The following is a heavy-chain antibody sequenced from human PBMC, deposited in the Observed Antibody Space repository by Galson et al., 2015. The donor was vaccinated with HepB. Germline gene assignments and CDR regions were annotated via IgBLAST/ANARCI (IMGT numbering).Heavy chain of an antibody. V-gene: IGHV3-7*03. CDR3: ARGYSDFWSGYSQICRH. D-gene: IGHD3-3*01. CDR1: GFTFSSYW. CDR2: IKHDGTDK. Sequence: SLRLSCAASGFTFSSYWMTWVRQAPGKGLEWVANIKHDGTDKYYVDSVKGRFIISRDNAKNSLYLQMNSLRGEDTAVYYCARGYSDFWSGYSQICRHWGRGTLVTVSS. J-gene: IGHJ4*02.